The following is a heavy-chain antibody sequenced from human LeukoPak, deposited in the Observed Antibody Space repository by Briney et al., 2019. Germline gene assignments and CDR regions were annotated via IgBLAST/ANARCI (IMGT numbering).Heavy chain of an antibody. J-gene: IGHJ6*02. CDR1: GGSISSGGYY. D-gene: IGHD4-11*01. Sequence: PSETLSLTCTVSGGSISSGGYYWSWIRQHPGKGLEWIGYIYYSGSTYYNPSLKSRVTISVDTSKNQFPLKLSSVTAADTAVYYCARATTVLPYGMDVWGQGTTVTVSS. V-gene: IGHV4-31*03. CDR2: IYYSGST. CDR3: ARATTVLPYGMDV.